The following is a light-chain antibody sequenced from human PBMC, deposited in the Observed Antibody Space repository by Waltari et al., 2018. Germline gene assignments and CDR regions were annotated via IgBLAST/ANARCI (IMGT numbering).Light chain of an antibody. J-gene: IGKJ4*01. CDR3: QQWDGSFLT. V-gene: IGKV3-20*01. CDR1: QSITSIS. Sequence: EIVLTQSPGTLSLSPGDRATLSCRASQSITSISLGWYQQKPGQAPRLLIFGASTRATGIPDRFSGSGSGTDFTLTINRLEPEDFAVYYCQQWDGSFLTCGGGTEVEL. CDR2: GAS.